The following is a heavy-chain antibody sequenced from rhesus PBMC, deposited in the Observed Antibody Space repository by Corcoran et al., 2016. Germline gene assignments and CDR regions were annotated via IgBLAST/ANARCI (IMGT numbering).Heavy chain of an antibody. V-gene: IGHV3S5*01. CDR3: AKARYYADY. Sequence: EVQLVETGGGLVQPGGSLKLSCAASGFTFSSYGMSWVRQAPGKGLEWVSAINSGGGSTYYADSVKGRFTISRDNSKNTLSLQMNSLRAEDTAVYYCAKARYYADYWGQGVLVTVSS. D-gene: IGHD3-40*01. CDR1: GFTFSSYG. CDR2: INSGGGST. J-gene: IGHJ4*01.